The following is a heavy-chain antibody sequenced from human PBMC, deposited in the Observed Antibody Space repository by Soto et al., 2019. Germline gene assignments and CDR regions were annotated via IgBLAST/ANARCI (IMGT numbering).Heavy chain of an antibody. CDR3: ATDAIDWSGHYVPNYYYYGMDV. J-gene: IGHJ6*02. D-gene: IGHD3-3*01. CDR1: GYTFTSYG. CDR2: ISAYNGNT. V-gene: IGHV1-18*04. Sequence: ASVKVSCKASGYTFTSYGISWVRQAPGEGLEWRGWISAYNGNTNYAQKLQGRVTMTTDTSTSTAYMELRSLRSDDTAVYYCATDAIDWSGHYVPNYYYYGMDVWVHGTTLTVS.